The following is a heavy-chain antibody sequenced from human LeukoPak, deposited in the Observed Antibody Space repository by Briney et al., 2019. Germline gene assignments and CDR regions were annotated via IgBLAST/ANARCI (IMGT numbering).Heavy chain of an antibody. V-gene: IGHV4-59*01. CDR1: GGSISSYY. D-gene: IGHD3-3*01. Sequence: SETLSLTCTVSGGSISSYYWSWIRQPPGKGLEWIGYIYYSGSTNYNPSLKSRVTISVDTSKNQFSLKLSSVTAADTAVYYCARHITIFEVVPYYFDYWGQGTLVTVSS. J-gene: IGHJ4*02. CDR2: IYYSGST. CDR3: ARHITIFEVVPYYFDY.